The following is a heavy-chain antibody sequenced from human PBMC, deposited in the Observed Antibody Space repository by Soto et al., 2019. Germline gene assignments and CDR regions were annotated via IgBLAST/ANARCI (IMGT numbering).Heavy chain of an antibody. CDR1: GGSISSYY. CDR3: ARDGGTIVGVVNYYYGRDG. V-gene: IGHV4-59*01. CDR2: IYYSGST. Sequence: SETLSLTCTVSGGSISSYYWSWIRQPPGQGLEWIGYIYYSGSTNYNPSLKSRVTISVDTSKNQFSLKLSSVTAADTAVYYCARDGGTIVGVVNYYYGRDGWGQGTTGTVSS. J-gene: IGHJ6*02. D-gene: IGHD3-3*01.